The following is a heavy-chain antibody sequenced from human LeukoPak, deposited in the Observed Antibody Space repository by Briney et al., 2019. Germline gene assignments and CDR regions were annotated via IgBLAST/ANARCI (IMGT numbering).Heavy chain of an antibody. CDR1: GGTFSSYA. CDR3: ARARTEYDYVWGSYRLEYYFDY. Sequence: SVKVSCKASGGTFSSYAISWVRQAPGQGLEWMGGIIPIFGTANYAQKFQGRVTITADKSTSTAYMELSSLRSDDTAVYYCARARTEYDYVWGSYRLEYYFDYWGQGTLVTVSS. J-gene: IGHJ4*02. V-gene: IGHV1-69*06. D-gene: IGHD3-16*02. CDR2: IIPIFGTA.